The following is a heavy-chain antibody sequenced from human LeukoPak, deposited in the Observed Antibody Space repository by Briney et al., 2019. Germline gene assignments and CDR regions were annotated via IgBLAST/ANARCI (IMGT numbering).Heavy chain of an antibody. D-gene: IGHD3-10*01. Sequence: QAGGSLRLSCAASGFTFSSYWMHWVRQAPGKGLVWVSRINTDGSSTSYADSVKGRFTISRDNSKNTLYLQMNSLRAEDTAVYYCAKDRRFGELLLVDYWGQGILVTVSS. J-gene: IGHJ4*02. CDR2: INTDGSST. V-gene: IGHV3-74*01. CDR1: GFTFSSYW. CDR3: AKDRRFGELLLVDY.